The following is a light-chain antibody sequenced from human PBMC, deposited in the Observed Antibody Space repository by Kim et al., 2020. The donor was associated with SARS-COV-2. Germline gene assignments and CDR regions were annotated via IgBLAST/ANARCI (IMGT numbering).Light chain of an antibody. CDR3: LTLDSDTVV. J-gene: IGLJ2*01. CDR2: EDS. V-gene: IGLV3-1*01. CDR1: QLEFKY. Sequence: PGKTANLTCAGSQLEFKYFSWYHQTPGQSPILVIYEDSRRPSGIPERFSGSNTRDTATLTISGTQTVDEGDFYCLTLDSDTVVFGGGTQLTVL.